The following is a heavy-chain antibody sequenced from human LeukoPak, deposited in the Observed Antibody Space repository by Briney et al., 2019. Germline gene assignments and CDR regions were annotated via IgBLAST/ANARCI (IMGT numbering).Heavy chain of an antibody. CDR1: GYSFINYY. D-gene: IGHD4-11*01. CDR2: INPSVGSA. CDR3: ARDGYRPMNDYTLISRPSYYYYYMDV. V-gene: IGHV1-46*01. Sequence: ASVKVSCKASGYSFINYYIHWVRQAPGQGLEWMGIINPSVGSATYAQKFQGRVTITTDESTSTAYMELSSLRSEDTAVYYCARDGYRPMNDYTLISRPSYYYYYMDVWGKGTTVTVSS. J-gene: IGHJ6*03.